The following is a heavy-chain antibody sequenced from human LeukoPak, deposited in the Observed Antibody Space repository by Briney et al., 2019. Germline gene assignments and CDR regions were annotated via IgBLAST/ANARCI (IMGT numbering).Heavy chain of an antibody. J-gene: IGHJ4*02. Sequence: ASVKVSCKASGYTFTSYGISWVRQAPGQGLEWMGWISAYNDNTNYAQKLQGRVTMTTDTSTSTAYMELRSLGSDDTAVYYCARGRYYDFWSGYSNFDYWGQGTLVTVSS. CDR1: GYTFTSYG. D-gene: IGHD3-3*01. V-gene: IGHV1-18*01. CDR3: ARGRYYDFWSGYSNFDY. CDR2: ISAYNDNT.